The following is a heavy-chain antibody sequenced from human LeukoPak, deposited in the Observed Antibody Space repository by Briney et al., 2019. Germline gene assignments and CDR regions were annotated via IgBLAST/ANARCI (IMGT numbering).Heavy chain of an antibody. J-gene: IGHJ4*02. CDR1: GFTFSSYA. V-gene: IGHV3-30-3*01. D-gene: IGHD5-12*01. Sequence: GGSLRLSCAASGFTFSSYAMHWVRQAPGKGLEWVAVISYDGSNKYYADSVKGRFTISRDNSENTLYLQMNSLRAEDTAIYYCAKGRGYSGYDYGKAFDYFDYWGQGTLVTVSS. CDR3: AKGRGYSGYDYGKAFDYFDY. CDR2: ISYDGSNK.